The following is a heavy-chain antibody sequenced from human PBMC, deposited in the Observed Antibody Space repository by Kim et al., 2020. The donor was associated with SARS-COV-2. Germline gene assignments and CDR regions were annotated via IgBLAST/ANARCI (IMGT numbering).Heavy chain of an antibody. D-gene: IGHD5-12*01. CDR2: IWYDGSNK. V-gene: IGHV3-33*01. Sequence: GGSLRLSCAASGFTFSSYGMHWVRQAPGKGLEWVAVIWYDGSNKYYADSVKGRSTISRDNSKNTLYLQMNSLRAEDTAVYYCASWVAPGRYYYYGMDVWGQGTTVTVSS. CDR3: ASWVAPGRYYYYGMDV. J-gene: IGHJ6*02. CDR1: GFTFSSYG.